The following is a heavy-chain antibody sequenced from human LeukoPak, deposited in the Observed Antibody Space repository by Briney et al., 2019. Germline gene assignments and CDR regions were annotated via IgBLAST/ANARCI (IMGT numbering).Heavy chain of an antibody. Sequence: GRSLRLSCAASGFTFDDYAMHWVRQAPGKGLEWVSAISGSGGSTYYADSVKGRFTISRDNSKNTLYLQMNSLRAEDTAVYYCAKQNMARYYYDSSGYYFFDYWGQGTLVTVSS. CDR1: GFTFDDYA. D-gene: IGHD3-22*01. V-gene: IGHV3-23*01. CDR3: AKQNMARYYYDSSGYYFFDY. CDR2: ISGSGGST. J-gene: IGHJ4*02.